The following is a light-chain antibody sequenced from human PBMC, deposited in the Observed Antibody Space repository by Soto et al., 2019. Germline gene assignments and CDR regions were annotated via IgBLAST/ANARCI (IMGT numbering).Light chain of an antibody. CDR2: QDN. CDR3: QAWDTRNVV. V-gene: IGLV3-1*01. CDR1: DVGDKY. J-gene: IGLJ2*01. Sequence: SYELTQPPSVSVSPGQAASITCSGDDVGDKYVCWYQQKPGQSPVLVIYQDNKRPSGIPERFSGSNSGNTATLTINGTQAMDEADYFCQAWDTRNVVFGGGTKLTVL.